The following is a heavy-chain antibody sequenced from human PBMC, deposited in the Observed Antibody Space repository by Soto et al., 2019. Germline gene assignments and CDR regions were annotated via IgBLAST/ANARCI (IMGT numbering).Heavy chain of an antibody. CDR1: GFTFSSYG. V-gene: IGHV3-30*18. CDR2: ISYDGSNK. Sequence: RRLSCAASGFTFSSYGMHWVRQAPGKGLEWVAVISYDGSNKYYADSVKGRFTISRDNSKNTLYLQMNSLRAEDTAVYYCAKDLTRAVGATTPNHYYYYGMDVWGQGTTVTVSS. D-gene: IGHD1-26*01. CDR3: AKDLTRAVGATTPNHYYYYGMDV. J-gene: IGHJ6*02.